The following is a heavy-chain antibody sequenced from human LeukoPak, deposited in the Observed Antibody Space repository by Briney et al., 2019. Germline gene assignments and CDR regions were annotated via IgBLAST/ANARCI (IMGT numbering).Heavy chain of an antibody. Sequence: SVKVSCRASGGTFGSYVVSWVRQAPGQGLEWMGGILPIFGRAQYAQKFQGRVTITTDESTSTVYMELNSLRSEDSAVYYCAREHSSSSGLIDYWGLGTLVAVSS. J-gene: IGHJ4*02. CDR2: ILPIFGRA. V-gene: IGHV1-69*05. CDR1: GGTFGSYV. D-gene: IGHD6-6*01. CDR3: AREHSSSSGLIDY.